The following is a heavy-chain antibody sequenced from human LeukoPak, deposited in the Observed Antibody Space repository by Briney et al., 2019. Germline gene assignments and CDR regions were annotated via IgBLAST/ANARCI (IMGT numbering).Heavy chain of an antibody. V-gene: IGHV4-34*01. CDR3: ARSRGSIVVVPAAPNCSGGSCYPIFDY. J-gene: IGHJ4*02. D-gene: IGHD2-15*01. CDR1: GFTFSSYA. Sequence: GSLRLSCAASGFTFSSYAMSWIRQPPGKGLEWIGEINHSGSTNYNPSLKSRVTISVDTSKNQFSLKLSSVTAADTAVYYCARSRGSIVVVPAAPNCSGGSCYPIFDYWGQGTLVTVSS. CDR2: INHSGST.